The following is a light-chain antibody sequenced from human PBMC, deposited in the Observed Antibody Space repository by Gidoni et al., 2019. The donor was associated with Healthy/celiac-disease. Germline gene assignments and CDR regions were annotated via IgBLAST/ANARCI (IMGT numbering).Light chain of an antibody. CDR3: AAWDDSLNGFWV. CDR2: SNN. J-gene: IGLJ3*02. Sequence: QSVLTQPPSASGPPGQSVTISCSRSSSNIGSNTVNWYHQLPGTAPKLLIYSNNQRPSGVPDRFSGSKSGTSASLAISGLQSEDEADYYCAAWDDSLNGFWVFGGGTKLTVL. CDR1: SSNIGSNT. V-gene: IGLV1-44*01.